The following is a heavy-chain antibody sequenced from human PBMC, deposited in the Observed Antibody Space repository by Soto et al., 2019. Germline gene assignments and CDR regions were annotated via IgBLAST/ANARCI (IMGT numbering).Heavy chain of an antibody. CDR1: GGSISSSSYY. CDR3: ARRPDSSGYYYFDY. D-gene: IGHD3-22*01. Sequence: QLQLQESGPGLVKPSETLSLTCTVSGGSISSSSYYWGWIRQPPGKGLEWIGSIYYSGSTYYNPSLKSRVTISVDTSKNQFSLKLSSVTAADTAVYYCARRPDSSGYYYFDYWGQGTLVTVSS. V-gene: IGHV4-39*01. CDR2: IYYSGST. J-gene: IGHJ4*02.